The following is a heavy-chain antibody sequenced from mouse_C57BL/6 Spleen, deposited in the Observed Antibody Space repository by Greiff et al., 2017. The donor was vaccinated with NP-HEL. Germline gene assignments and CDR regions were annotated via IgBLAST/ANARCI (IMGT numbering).Heavy chain of an antibody. CDR3: ARQGGDAMDY. Sequence: QVHVKQPGAELVKPGASVKLSCKASGYTFTSYWMQWVKQRPGQGLEWIGEIDPSDSYTNYNQKFKGKATLTVDTSSSTAYMQLSSLTSEDSAVYYCARQGGDAMDYWGQGTSVTVSS. CDR2: IDPSDSYT. CDR1: GYTFTSYW. V-gene: IGHV1-50*01. J-gene: IGHJ4*01.